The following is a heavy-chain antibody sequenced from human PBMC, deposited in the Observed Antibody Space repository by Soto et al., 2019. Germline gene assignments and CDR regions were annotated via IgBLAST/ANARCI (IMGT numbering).Heavy chain of an antibody. CDR3: VRTSAREEDIWCSSTSCYTDYYYYGMDV. J-gene: IGHJ6*02. V-gene: IGHV1-69*13. D-gene: IGHD2-2*02. Sequence: SVKVSCKASGGTFSSYAISWVRQAPGQGLEWMGGIIPIFGTANYAQKFQGRVTITADESTSTAYMELSSLRSEDTAVYYCVRTSAREEDIWCSSTSCYTDYYYYGMDVWGQGTTVTVSS. CDR1: GGTFSSYA. CDR2: IIPIFGTA.